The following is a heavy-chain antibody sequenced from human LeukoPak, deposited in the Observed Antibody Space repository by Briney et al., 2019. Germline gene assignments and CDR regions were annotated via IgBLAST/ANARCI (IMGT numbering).Heavy chain of an antibody. CDR1: GGSFSGYY. CDR2: IYYSGST. V-gene: IGHV4-59*01. CDR3: ARELDYDILTGYPRGAFDI. D-gene: IGHD3-9*01. J-gene: IGHJ3*02. Sequence: SETLSLTCAVYGGSFSGYYWSWLRQPPGKGLEWIGYIYYSGSTNYNPSLKSRVTISVDTSKNQFSLKLSSVTAADTAVYYCARELDYDILTGYPRGAFDIWGQGTMVTVSS.